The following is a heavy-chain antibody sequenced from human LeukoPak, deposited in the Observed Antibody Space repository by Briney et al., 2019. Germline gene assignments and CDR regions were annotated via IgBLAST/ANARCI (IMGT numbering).Heavy chain of an antibody. J-gene: IGHJ6*03. Sequence: SETLSLTCTVSGYSLSSGYYWGWIRQPPGKGLEWIGSIYHSGSTYYNPSLKSRVTISVDTSKNQFSLKLSSVTAADTAVYYCARVGYSSSWYYYYYMDVWGKGTTVTVSS. CDR2: IYHSGST. CDR3: ARVGYSSSWYYYYYMDV. V-gene: IGHV4-38-2*02. D-gene: IGHD6-13*01. CDR1: GYSLSSGYY.